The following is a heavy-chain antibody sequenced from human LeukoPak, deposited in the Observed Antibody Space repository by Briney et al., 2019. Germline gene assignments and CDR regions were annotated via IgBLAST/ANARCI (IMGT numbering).Heavy chain of an antibody. CDR1: GFTFDVYT. J-gene: IGHJ4*02. V-gene: IGHV3-43*02. D-gene: IGHD6-13*01. Sequence: GGSLRLSCTASGFTFDVYTMHWVRQAPGKGLEWVSLISGDASDTYYADSVEGRFTISRDTSKNSLYLQMSSLRAEDTALYYCAKDQRQLRPYYFDYWGQGTLVTVSS. CDR2: ISGDASDT. CDR3: AKDQRQLRPYYFDY.